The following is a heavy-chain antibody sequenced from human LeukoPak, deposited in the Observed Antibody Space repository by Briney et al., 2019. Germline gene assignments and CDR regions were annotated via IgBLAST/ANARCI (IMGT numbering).Heavy chain of an antibody. J-gene: IGHJ4*02. D-gene: IGHD5-18*01. CDR1: GFTFSDYY. Sequence: GGSLRLSCAASGFTFSDYYMSWIRQAPGKGLEWVSYISSSGSTIYYADSVKGRFTISRDNSKNTLYLQMNSLRAEDTAVYYCAKALVDTAMIDYWGQGTLVTVSS. CDR3: AKALVDTAMIDY. V-gene: IGHV3-11*04. CDR2: ISSSGSTI.